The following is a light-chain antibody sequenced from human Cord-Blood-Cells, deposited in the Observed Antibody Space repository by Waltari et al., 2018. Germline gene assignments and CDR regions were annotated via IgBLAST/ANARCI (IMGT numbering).Light chain of an antibody. Sequence: QSALTQPASVSGSPGQSITISCTGTSSDVGGYNYVFWYQQHPGKAPKLMIYEVSNRPSEVSNRFSGSKSGNTASLTISGLQAEDEADYYCSSYTSSSTWVFGGGTKLTVL. V-gene: IGLV2-14*01. CDR3: SSYTSSSTWV. CDR2: EVS. CDR1: SSDVGGYNY. J-gene: IGLJ3*02.